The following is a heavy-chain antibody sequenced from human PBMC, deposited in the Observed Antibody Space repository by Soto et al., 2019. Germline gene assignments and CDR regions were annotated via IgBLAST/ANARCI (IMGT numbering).Heavy chain of an antibody. V-gene: IGHV2-5*02. CDR3: AHRFPSMAARWLDP. Sequence: QITLKESGPTLVKPTQTLTLTCTFSGFSLSTSGVGVGWIRQPPGKALEWLALIYWDDDKRYSPSLKSSLTITKDTSKNQVVLTMTNMENVDPATYCCAHRFPSMAARWLDPWGQGTLVTVCS. CDR2: IYWDDDK. CDR1: GFSLSTSGVG. J-gene: IGHJ5*02. D-gene: IGHD6-6*01.